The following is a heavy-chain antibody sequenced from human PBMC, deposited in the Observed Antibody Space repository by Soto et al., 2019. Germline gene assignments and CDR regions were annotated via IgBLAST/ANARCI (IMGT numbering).Heavy chain of an antibody. D-gene: IGHD6-19*01. CDR2: INPSGGST. J-gene: IGHJ5*02. Sequence: GASVKVSCKASGYTFTSYYMHWVRQAPGQGLEWMGIINPSGGSTSYAQKFQGRVTMTRDTSTCTVYMELSSLRSEDTAVYYCARDQYSSGRARWFDPWGQGTLVTVSS. CDR3: ARDQYSSGRARWFDP. V-gene: IGHV1-46*01. CDR1: GYTFTSYY.